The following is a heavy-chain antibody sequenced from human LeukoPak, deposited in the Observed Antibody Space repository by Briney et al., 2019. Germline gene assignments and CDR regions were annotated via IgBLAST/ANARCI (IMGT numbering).Heavy chain of an antibody. D-gene: IGHD3-3*01. CDR2: ISYDGGNK. V-gene: IGHV3-30*04. CDR3: ARDALIHYYDFWSGYSNFDY. CDR1: GFTFSSYA. Sequence: PGGSLRLSCAASGFTFSSYAMHWVRQAPGKGLEWVAVISYDGGNKYYADSVKGRFTISRDNSKNTLYLQMNSLRAEDTAVYYCARDALIHYYDFWSGYSNFDYWGQGTLVTVSS. J-gene: IGHJ4*02.